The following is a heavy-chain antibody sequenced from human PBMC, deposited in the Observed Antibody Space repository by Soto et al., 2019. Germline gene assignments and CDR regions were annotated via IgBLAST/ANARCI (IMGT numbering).Heavy chain of an antibody. CDR1: GYTFTSYG. CDR3: ARVGSSGWFNWFDP. CDR2: INAYNGNT. D-gene: IGHD6-19*01. J-gene: IGHJ5*02. V-gene: IGHV1-18*01. Sequence: ASVKVSCKASGYTFTSYGISWVRQAPGQGLEWMGWINAYNGNTNYAQKLQGRVTMTTDTSTSTAYMELRSLRSDDTAVCYCARVGSSGWFNWFDPWGQGTLVTVSS.